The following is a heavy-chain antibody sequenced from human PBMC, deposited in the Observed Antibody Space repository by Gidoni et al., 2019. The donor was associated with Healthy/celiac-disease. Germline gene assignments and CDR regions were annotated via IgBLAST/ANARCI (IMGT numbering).Heavy chain of an antibody. D-gene: IGHD3-3*01. V-gene: IGHV3-30*18. J-gene: IGHJ6*02. CDR3: ANRKGIYEVAPGGMDV. Sequence: YGIYWVRQARGKGLEWVALISFNGSNKKYVDSVKGRFTISRDNSKNMVYLQMNSLRVEDTAVYFCANRKGIYEVAPGGMDVWGQGTTVTVSS. CDR1: YG. CDR2: ISFNGSNK.